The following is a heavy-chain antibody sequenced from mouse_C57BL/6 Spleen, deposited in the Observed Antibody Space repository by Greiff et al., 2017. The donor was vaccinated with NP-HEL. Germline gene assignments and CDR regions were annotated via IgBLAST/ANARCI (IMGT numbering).Heavy chain of an antibody. Sequence: VQLHQPGPELLLPGASVKLSAKAFAYTFTSSWRPWVKRRPGQGLDGTGEIDPSDSFTNYNQKFKGKSTLAVDKSSSTAYMQLSSLTSEDSAVYYCARGALGTTVVRDYFDYWGQGTTLTVSS. CDR2: IDPSDSFT. J-gene: IGHJ2*01. V-gene: IGHV1-69*01. CDR1: AYTFTSSW. D-gene: IGHD1-1*01. CDR3: ARGALGTTVVRDYFDY.